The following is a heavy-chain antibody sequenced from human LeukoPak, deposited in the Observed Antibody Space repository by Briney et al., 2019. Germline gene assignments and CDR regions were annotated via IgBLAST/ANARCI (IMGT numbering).Heavy chain of an antibody. CDR1: GGSISSSNW. J-gene: IGHJ4*02. CDR2: IYHSGST. CDR3: ARGKGSGGSLAYFDY. Sequence: SETLSLTCAVSGGSISSSNWWSWVRQPPGKGLEWIGEIYHSGSTNYNPSLKSRVTISVDKSKNQFSLKLSSVTAADTAVYYSARGKGSGGSLAYFDYWGQGTLVTVSS. V-gene: IGHV4-4*02. D-gene: IGHD2-15*01.